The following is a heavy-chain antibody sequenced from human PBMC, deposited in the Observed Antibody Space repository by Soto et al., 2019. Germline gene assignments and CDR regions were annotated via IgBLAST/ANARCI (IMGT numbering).Heavy chain of an antibody. CDR1: GFTFSSYG. D-gene: IGHD2-2*02. V-gene: IGHV3-33*06. CDR2: IWYGGSNK. CDR3: AKDGSVVPAAIRGKRYYYYGMDV. J-gene: IGHJ6*02. Sequence: GGSLRLSCAASGFTFSSYGMHWVRQAPGKGLEWVAVIWYGGSNKYYADSVKGRFTISRDNSKNTLYLQMNSLRAEDTAVYYCAKDGSVVPAAIRGKRYYYYGMDVWGQGTTVTVSS.